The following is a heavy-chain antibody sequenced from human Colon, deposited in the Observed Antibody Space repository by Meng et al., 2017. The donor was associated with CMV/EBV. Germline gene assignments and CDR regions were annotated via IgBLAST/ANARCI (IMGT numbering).Heavy chain of an antibody. CDR3: AKDPAEYYDFWSGYSASNWFDP. J-gene: IGHJ5*02. D-gene: IGHD3-3*01. CDR1: GFTFSSYG. V-gene: IGHV3-33*06. Sequence: GESLKISCAAPGFTFSSYGMHWVRQAPGKGLEWVAVIWYDGSNKYYADSVKGRFTISRDNSKNTLYLQMNSLRAEDTAVYYCAKDPAEYYDFWSGYSASNWFDPWGQGTLVTVSS. CDR2: IWYDGSNK.